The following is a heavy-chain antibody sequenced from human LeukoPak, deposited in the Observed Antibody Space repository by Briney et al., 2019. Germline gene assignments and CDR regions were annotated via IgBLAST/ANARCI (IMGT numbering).Heavy chain of an antibody. D-gene: IGHD5-18*01. J-gene: IGHJ4*02. CDR1: GGSISTHY. Sequence: ASETLSLPCTVSGGSISTHYWSWIRQPPGKGLEWIGYVLDSERTKDNPSLKSRATLSADTSKNQFSLRLTSVTAADSAVYYCATIKRGSIFGYFDFWGQGVLVTVSS. CDR3: ATIKRGSIFGYFDF. CDR2: VLDSERT. V-gene: IGHV4-59*11.